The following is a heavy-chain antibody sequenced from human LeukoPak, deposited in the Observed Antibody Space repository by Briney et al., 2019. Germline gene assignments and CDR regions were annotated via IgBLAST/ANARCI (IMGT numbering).Heavy chain of an antibody. Sequence: SETLSLTCTVSGFSISSGYYWSWIRQPAGKGLEWIGRSYTSGSTNYNPSLKSRVTISVDTSKNQFSLKLSSVTAADTAVYYCAADTGYSSGWYQSYDAFDIWGQGTMVTVSS. V-gene: IGHV4-61*02. D-gene: IGHD6-19*01. CDR1: GFSISSGYY. CDR2: SYTSGST. CDR3: AADTGYSSGWYQSYDAFDI. J-gene: IGHJ3*02.